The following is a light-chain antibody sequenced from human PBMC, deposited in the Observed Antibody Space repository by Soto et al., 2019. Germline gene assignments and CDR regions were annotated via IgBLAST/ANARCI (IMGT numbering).Light chain of an antibody. J-gene: IGLJ2*01. CDR1: SSDVGGYNY. V-gene: IGLV2-14*03. Sequence: QSALTQPASVSGSPGQSITISCTGTSSDVGGYNYVSWYQHHPGKAPKLIIYDVSNRPSGVSNRFSGSKSANTASLTISGLQAEDEADYFCSSYTSTSTPVVFGGGTQLTVL. CDR2: DVS. CDR3: SSYTSTSTPVV.